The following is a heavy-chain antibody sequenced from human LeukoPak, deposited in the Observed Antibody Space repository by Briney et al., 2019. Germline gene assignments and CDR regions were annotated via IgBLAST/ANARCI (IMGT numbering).Heavy chain of an antibody. J-gene: IGHJ4*02. CDR1: GGSISSYY. CDR2: IYTSGST. V-gene: IGHV4-4*07. D-gene: IGHD3-10*01. Sequence: SETLSLTCTVSGGSISSYYWSWIRQPAGKGLEWIGRIYTSGSTNYNPSLKSRVTMSVDTSKNQFSLKLSSVTAADTAVYYCAVGLLWFGKLDYWDQGTLVTVSS. CDR3: AVGLLWFGKLDY.